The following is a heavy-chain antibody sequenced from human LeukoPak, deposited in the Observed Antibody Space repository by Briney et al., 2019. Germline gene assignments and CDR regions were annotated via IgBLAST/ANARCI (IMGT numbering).Heavy chain of an antibody. D-gene: IGHD3-3*01. CDR3: ASGRDDFWSGYSFAFDY. CDR1: GYSISSGYY. J-gene: IGHJ4*02. Sequence: SETLSLTCSVSGYSISSGYYWGWIRQPPGKGLEWIGEINHSGSTNYNPSLKSRVTISVDTSKNQFSLKLSSVTAADTAVYYCASGRDDFWSGYSFAFDYWGQGTLVTVSS. V-gene: IGHV4-38-2*02. CDR2: INHSGST.